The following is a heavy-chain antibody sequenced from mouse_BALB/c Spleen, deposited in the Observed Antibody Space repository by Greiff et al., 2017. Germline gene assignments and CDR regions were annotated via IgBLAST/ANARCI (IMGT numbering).Heavy chain of an antibody. J-gene: IGHJ4*01. CDR3: ARKDYYAMDC. CDR2: IDPANGNT. V-gene: IGHV14-3*02. Sequence: VQLQQSGAELVKPGASVKLSCTASGFNFTDTYMHWVKQRPEQGLEWIGRIDPANGNTKYDPKFQGKATITADTSSNTAYLQLSSLTSEDTAVYYCARKDYYAMDCWGQGTSVTVSS. CDR1: GFNFTDTY.